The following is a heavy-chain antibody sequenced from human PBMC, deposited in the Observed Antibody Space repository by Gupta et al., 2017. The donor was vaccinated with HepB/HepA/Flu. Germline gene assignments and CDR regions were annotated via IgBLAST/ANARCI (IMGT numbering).Heavy chain of an antibody. CDR3: ATGQRMVGYSYGWLFGY. V-gene: IGHV3-30*03. D-gene: IGHD5-18*01. CDR2: ISYDGSNK. CDR1: GFTFSSYG. Sequence: QVQLVESGGGVVQPGRSLRLSCAAAGFTFSSYGMHWVRQAPGKGLEWVAVISYDGSNKYYADSVKGRFTISRDNSKNTLYLQMNSLRAEDTAVYYCATGQRMVGYSYGWLFGYWGQGTLVTVSS. J-gene: IGHJ4*02.